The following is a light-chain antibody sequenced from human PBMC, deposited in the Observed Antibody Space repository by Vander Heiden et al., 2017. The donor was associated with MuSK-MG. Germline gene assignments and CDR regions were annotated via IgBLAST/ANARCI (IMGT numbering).Light chain of an antibody. J-gene: IGKJ4*01. CDR2: GAS. V-gene: IGKV3-20*01. Sequence: EIVLTQYPGTVSLSPGERATLSCRASQSVGSSYFTWYQQKPGQAPRLLIYGASSRATGIPDRFSGSGSGTDFTLTISRLEPGDFSVYYCQKYGSSPLTFGGGTKVEIK. CDR1: QSVGSSY. CDR3: QKYGSSPLT.